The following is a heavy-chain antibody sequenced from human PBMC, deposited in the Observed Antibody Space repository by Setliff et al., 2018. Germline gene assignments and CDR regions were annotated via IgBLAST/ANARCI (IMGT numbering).Heavy chain of an antibody. Sequence: GPPVKVSCKASGGTSSSYAIDWVRQAPGQGLEWMGGIIPMFGTTNYAQRFRGRVTITADESTTTAYLELSSLRSEDTAVYYCARVRDCSGGICHRGFHHYMDVWGKGTTVTVSS. D-gene: IGHD2-15*01. CDR1: GGTSSSYA. J-gene: IGHJ6*03. CDR2: IIPMFGTT. V-gene: IGHV1-69*13. CDR3: ARVRDCSGGICHRGFHHYMDV.